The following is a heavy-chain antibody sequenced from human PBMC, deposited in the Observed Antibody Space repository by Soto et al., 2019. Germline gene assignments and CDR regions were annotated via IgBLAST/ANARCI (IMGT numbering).Heavy chain of an antibody. CDR1: GFSLSTSGVG. CDR3: AHRRPSTTGTTLGGTLDY. J-gene: IGHJ4*01. V-gene: IGHV2-5*02. CDR2: IYWDDDK. D-gene: IGHD1-1*01. Sequence: SGPTLVNPTQTLTLTCTFSGFSLSTSGVGVGWIRQPPGKALEWLALIYWDDDKRYSPSLKSRLTITKDTSKNQVVLTMTNMDPVDTATYYCAHRRPSTTGTTLGGTLDYWGHGTLVTVSS.